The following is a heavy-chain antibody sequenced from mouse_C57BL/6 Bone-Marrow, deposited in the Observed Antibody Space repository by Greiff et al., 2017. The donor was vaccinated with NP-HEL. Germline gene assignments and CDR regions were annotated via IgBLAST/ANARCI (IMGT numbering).Heavy chain of an antibody. J-gene: IGHJ2*01. V-gene: IGHV14-1*01. Sequence: EVQLQQSGAELVRPGASVKLSCTASGFNIKDYYMHWVKQRPEQGLEWIGRIDPEDGDTEYAPKFQGKATMTADTSSNTAYLQLSSRTSEDTAVYDCTTRYGSSYVDYWRQGTTLTVSS. CDR3: TTRYGSSYVDY. CDR1: GFNIKDYY. D-gene: IGHD1-1*01. CDR2: IDPEDGDT.